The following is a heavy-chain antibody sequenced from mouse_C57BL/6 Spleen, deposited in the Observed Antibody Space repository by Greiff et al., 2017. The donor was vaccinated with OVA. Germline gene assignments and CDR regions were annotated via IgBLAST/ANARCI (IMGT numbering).Heavy chain of an antibody. Sequence: EVTLVESGGGLVKPGGFLKLSCAASGFTFSDYGMHWVRQAPETWLEWVAYISSGSSTFYFASTVQGRFTIARDDAKNALLRQRTSLRSEDAAMYYCARGGYGSTPHFDDWGTGTTVTVSS. D-gene: IGHD1-1*01. CDR2: ISSGSSTF. J-gene: IGHJ1*03. CDR3: ARGGYGSTPHFDD. V-gene: IGHV5-17*01. CDR1: GFTFSDYG.